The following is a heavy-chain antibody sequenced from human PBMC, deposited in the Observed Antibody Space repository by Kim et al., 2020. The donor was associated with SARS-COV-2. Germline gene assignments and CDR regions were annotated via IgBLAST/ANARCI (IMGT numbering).Heavy chain of an antibody. D-gene: IGHD3-3*01. J-gene: IGHJ3*02. V-gene: IGHV3-15*01. CDR2: IKSKTDGGTT. Sequence: GGSLRLSCAASGFTFSNAWMSWVRQAPGKGLEWVGRIKSKTDGGTTDYAAPVKGRFTISRDDSKNTLYLQMNSLKTEDTAVYYCTTLYYDFWSGYSTGAFDIWGQGTMVTVSS. CDR3: TTLYYDFWSGYSTGAFDI. CDR1: GFTFSNAW.